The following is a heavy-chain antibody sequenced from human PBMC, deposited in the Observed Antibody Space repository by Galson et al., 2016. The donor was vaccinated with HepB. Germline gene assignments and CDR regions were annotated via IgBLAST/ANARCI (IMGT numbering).Heavy chain of an antibody. V-gene: IGHV3-73*01. Sequence: SLRLSCAASGFTFSDTAMHWVRQASGKGLEWVGLIKRKPNNYATVYGASVTGRFTISRDDSKNTAYLQMDSLKTEDTAVYYCARDPGARNGMNVWGQGTTVTVSS. J-gene: IGHJ6*02. D-gene: IGHD3-10*01. CDR3: ARDPGARNGMNV. CDR2: IKRKPNNYAT. CDR1: GFTFSDTA.